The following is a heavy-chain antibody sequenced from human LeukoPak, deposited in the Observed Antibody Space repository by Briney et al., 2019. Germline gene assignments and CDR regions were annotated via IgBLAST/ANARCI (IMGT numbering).Heavy chain of an antibody. CDR2: IYYSGST. J-gene: IGHJ4*02. CDR1: GGSVSSGSYY. D-gene: IGHD6-19*01. V-gene: IGHV4-61*01. Sequence: PSETLSLTCTVSGGSVSSGSYYWSWIRQPPGKGLEWIGYIYYSGSTNYNPSLKSRVTISVDTSKNQFSLKLSSVTAADTAVYYCARAASGVYSSGRIVYWGQGTLVTVSS. CDR3: ARAASGVYSSGRIVY.